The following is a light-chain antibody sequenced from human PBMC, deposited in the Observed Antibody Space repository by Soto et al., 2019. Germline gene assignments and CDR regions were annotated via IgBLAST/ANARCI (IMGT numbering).Light chain of an antibody. V-gene: IGKV3-11*01. Sequence: EVVLTQSPATLSLSPGERATLSCRASENVRTFVDWYQQKPGQAPRLLIYGASNRATGIPARFSGSGSGTDFTLTISNLAPEDFAVYYCQQHSHWPPWTFGQGNRVEIQ. CDR3: QQHSHWPPWT. CDR2: GAS. CDR1: ENVRTF. J-gene: IGKJ1*01.